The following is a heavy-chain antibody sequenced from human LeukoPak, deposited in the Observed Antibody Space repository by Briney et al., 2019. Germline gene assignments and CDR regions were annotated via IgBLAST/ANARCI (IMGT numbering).Heavy chain of an antibody. CDR2: IYHSGST. CDR3: ARFGIAAAGTSFDY. CDR1: GGSISSSNW. J-gene: IGHJ4*02. Sequence: SETLSLTCAVSGGSISSSNWRSWVRQPPGKGLEWIGEIYHSGSTNYNPSLKSRVTISVDKSKNQFSLKLSSVTAADTAVYYCARFGIAAAGTSFDYWGQGTLVTVSS. D-gene: IGHD6-13*01. V-gene: IGHV4-4*02.